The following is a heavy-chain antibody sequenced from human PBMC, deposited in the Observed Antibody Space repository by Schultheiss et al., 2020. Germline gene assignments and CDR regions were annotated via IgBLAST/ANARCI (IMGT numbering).Heavy chain of an antibody. CDR3: ARMRQLDYYGMDV. Sequence: GGSLRLSCAASGFTFSSYAMHWVRQAPGKGLEWVSGISWNSGSVGYADSVKGRFTISRDNSKNTLYLQMNSLRAEDTAVYYCARMRQLDYYGMDVWGQGTTVTVSS. J-gene: IGHJ6*02. CDR2: ISWNSGSV. V-gene: IGHV3-9*01. D-gene: IGHD5-18*01. CDR1: GFTFSSYA.